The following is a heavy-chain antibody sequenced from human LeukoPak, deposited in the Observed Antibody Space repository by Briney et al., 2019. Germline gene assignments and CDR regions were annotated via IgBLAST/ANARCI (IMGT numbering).Heavy chain of an antibody. CDR3: ARLPDIPLIDY. Sequence: GGSLRLSCAASGFTFSDYYMSWIRQAPGKGLEWVSYISSSGSTIYYADSVEGRFTISRDNAKNSLYLQMNSLRAEDTAVYYCARLPDIPLIDYWGQGTLVTVSS. V-gene: IGHV3-11*01. D-gene: IGHD2-8*01. J-gene: IGHJ4*02. CDR2: ISSSGSTI. CDR1: GFTFSDYY.